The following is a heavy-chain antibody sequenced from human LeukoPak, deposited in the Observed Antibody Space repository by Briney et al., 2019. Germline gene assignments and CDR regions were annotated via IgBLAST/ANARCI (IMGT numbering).Heavy chain of an antibody. CDR2: ISGGGYTT. V-gene: IGHV3-23*01. D-gene: IGHD3/OR15-3a*01. CDR1: GFAFTNFA. CDR3: AKTMWTGNYYFDS. J-gene: IGHJ4*02. Sequence: GGSLRLSCVASGFAFTNFAMSWVRQAPGKGLDWVSVISGGGYTTYFADSVTGRFIISRDNPKNTLYLHMNNLRADDTAVYYCAKTMWTGNYYFDSWGQGTLVTVSS.